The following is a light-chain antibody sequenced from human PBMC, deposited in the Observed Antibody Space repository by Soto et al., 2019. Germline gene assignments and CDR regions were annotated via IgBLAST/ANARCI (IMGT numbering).Light chain of an antibody. CDR3: ETRDSNTRV. V-gene: IGLV4-60*02. J-gene: IGLJ3*02. CDR2: LEAGGRY. Sequence: QPVLTQSSSASASLGSSVKLTCTLSSGHSNYIIAWLQQQPGKAPRYLMKLEAGGRYNKGSGVPERFSGSSSGADRYLTISNLQFEDEGDYYCETRDSNTRVFGGGTKLTVL. CDR1: SGHSNYI.